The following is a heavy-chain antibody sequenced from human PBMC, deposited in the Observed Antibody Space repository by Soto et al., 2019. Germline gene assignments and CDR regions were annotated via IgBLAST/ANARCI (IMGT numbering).Heavy chain of an antibody. CDR3: ARDPSYYGMDV. V-gene: IGHV1-3*01. J-gene: IGHJ6*02. Sequence: ASVKVSCKASGGTFSSYTISWVRQAPGQRLEWMGRINAGHGITKYAQKFQGRVTMTRDTSASTAYMELSSLRSEDTAVYYCARDPSYYGMDVWGRGTTVTVSS. CDR1: GGTFSSYT. CDR2: INAGHGIT.